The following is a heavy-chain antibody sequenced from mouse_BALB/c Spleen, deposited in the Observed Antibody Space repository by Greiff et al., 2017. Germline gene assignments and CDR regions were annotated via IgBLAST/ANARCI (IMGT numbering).Heavy chain of an antibody. CDR3: ARSHGNYWYFDV. J-gene: IGHJ1*01. CDR2: INPSSGYT. V-gene: IGHV1-4*02. D-gene: IGHD2-1*01. CDR1: GYTFTSYT. Sequence: VQLQQSAAELARPGASVKMSCKASGYTFTSYTMHWVKQRPGQGLEWIGYINPSSGYTEYNQKFKDKTTLTADKSSSTAYMQLSSLTSEDSAVYYCARSHGNYWYFDVWGAGTTVTVSS.